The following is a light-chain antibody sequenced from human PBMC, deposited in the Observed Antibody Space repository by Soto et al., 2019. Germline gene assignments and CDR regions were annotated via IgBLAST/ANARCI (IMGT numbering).Light chain of an antibody. CDR1: QRISNN. Sequence: EIVMTQSPATLSVSPGERATLSCRASQRISNNLAWYQQKAGQAPRLLIYGASTRATGIPARFSGSGSETEFTLTISSLQSEDFAVYYCQQYGPSPMYTFGQGTNLEIK. J-gene: IGKJ2*01. CDR3: QQYGPSPMYT. CDR2: GAS. V-gene: IGKV3-15*01.